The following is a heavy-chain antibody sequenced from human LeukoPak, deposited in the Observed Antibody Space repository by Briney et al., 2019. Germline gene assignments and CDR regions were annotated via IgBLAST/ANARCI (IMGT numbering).Heavy chain of an antibody. D-gene: IGHD1-20*01. V-gene: IGHV3-33*01. CDR2: IWYDGSNK. Sequence: GRSLRLSCAASGLTFSSYGFHWVRQAPGKGLEWVALIWYDGSNKNYVDSVRGRFTISRDNSKNTVYLQMNSLRAEDTAVYYCARGVFAGDLLTGYWYFDLWGRGTLVTVSS. CDR3: ARGVFAGDLLTGYWYFDL. J-gene: IGHJ2*01. CDR1: GLTFSSYG.